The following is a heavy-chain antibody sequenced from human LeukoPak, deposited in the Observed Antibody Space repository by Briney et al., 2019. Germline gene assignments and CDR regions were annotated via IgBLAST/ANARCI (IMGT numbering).Heavy chain of an antibody. CDR3: AKGERYSSSWSYFDY. CDR2: ISWNSGSI. CDR1: GFTFDDYG. D-gene: IGHD6-13*01. V-gene: IGHV3-9*03. Sequence: GGSLRLSCAASGFTFDDYGMSWVRQAPGKGLEWVSGISWNSGSIGYADSVKGRFTISRDNAKNSLYLQMNSLRAEDMALYYCAKGERYSSSWSYFDYWGQGTLVTVSS. J-gene: IGHJ4*02.